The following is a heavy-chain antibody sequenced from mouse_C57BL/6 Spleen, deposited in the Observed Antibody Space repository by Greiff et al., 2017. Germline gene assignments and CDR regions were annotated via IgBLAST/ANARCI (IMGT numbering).Heavy chain of an antibody. CDR1: GFTFSDYG. J-gene: IGHJ2*01. V-gene: IGHV5-17*01. Sequence: EVQLQESGGGLVKPGGSLKLSCAASGFTFSDYGMHWVRQAPEKGLEWVAYISSGSSTIYYADTVKGRFTISRDNAKNTLFLQMTSLRSEDTAMYYCTRGRRGKKTYYFDYWGQGTTLTVSS. CDR3: TRGRRGKKTYYFDY. CDR2: ISSGSSTI.